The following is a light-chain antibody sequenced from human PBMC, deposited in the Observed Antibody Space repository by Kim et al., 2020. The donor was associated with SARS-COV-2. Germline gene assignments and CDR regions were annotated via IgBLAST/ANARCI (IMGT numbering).Light chain of an antibody. V-gene: IGKV3-11*01. J-gene: IGKJ4*01. CDR3: QQRSNWPKT. CDR1: QSVSSY. Sequence: EIVLTQSPATLSLSPGESATLSCRASQSVSSYLAWYQQKPGQAPRLLIYDASNRATGIPARFSGSGSGTDFTLTISSLEPEDFAVYYCQQRSNWPKTFGGGTKVDIK. CDR2: DAS.